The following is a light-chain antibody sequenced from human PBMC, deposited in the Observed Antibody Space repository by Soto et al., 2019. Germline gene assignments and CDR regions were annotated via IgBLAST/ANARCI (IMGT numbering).Light chain of an antibody. CDR3: QQYGSSPPII. Sequence: EIVLTQSPGTLSLSPGEGATLSCRASQSVSSSYLAWYQQKPGQAPRLLIYGASSRATGIPDTFSGSGSGTDFTLNTSRMEHEYFAVYYCQQYGSSPPIIVGQGTRL. CDR1: QSVSSSY. J-gene: IGKJ5*01. V-gene: IGKV3-20*01. CDR2: GAS.